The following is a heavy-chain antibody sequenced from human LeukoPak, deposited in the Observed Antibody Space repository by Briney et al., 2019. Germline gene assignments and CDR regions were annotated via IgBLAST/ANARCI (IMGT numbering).Heavy chain of an antibody. J-gene: IGHJ4*02. V-gene: IGHV3-23*01. CDR2: ISGSGGST. Sequence: GGSLRLSCAASGFTVSSNYMSWVRQAPGKGLEWVSAISGSGGSTYYADSVKGRFTISRDNSKNTLYLQMNSLRAEDTAVYYCAKGDIVVVIQGDYWGQGTLVTVSS. D-gene: IGHD2-21*01. CDR1: GFTVSSNY. CDR3: AKGDIVVVIQGDY.